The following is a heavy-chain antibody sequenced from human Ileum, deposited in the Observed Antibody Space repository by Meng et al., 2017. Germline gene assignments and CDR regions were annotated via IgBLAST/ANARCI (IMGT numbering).Heavy chain of an antibody. V-gene: IGHV3-9*01. Sequence: SLKISCAASGFTFDDYDMHWVRQAPGKGLEWVSGISWNSGSKGYADSVKGRFTISRDKAKNSLYLQMNSLRVEDTALYYCAKEVLGSGYSYYGLDVWGQGPTVTVSS. CDR1: GFTFDDYD. CDR2: ISWNSGSK. D-gene: IGHD3-3*01. CDR3: AKEVLGSGYSYYGLDV. J-gene: IGHJ6*02.